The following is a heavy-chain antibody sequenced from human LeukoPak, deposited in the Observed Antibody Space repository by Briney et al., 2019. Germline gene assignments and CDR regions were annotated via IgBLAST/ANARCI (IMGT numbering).Heavy chain of an antibody. Sequence: SETLSLTCTVSGGSISTYYWGWIRQPPGKGLEWIGYIYYSGSTNYNPSLESRVTISVDTSKNQFSLKLTSVTAADTAVYYCARDAGGSYYYYYYMDVWGKGTTVTVSS. CDR1: GGSISTYY. J-gene: IGHJ6*03. V-gene: IGHV4-59*01. D-gene: IGHD2-15*01. CDR2: IYYSGST. CDR3: ARDAGGSYYYYYYMDV.